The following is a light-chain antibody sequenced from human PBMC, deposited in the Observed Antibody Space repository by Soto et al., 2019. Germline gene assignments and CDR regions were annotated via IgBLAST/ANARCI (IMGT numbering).Light chain of an antibody. CDR3: AAWDDSLSGWV. CDR2: RTN. Sequence: QSVLPQPPSASGTPGQRVTISCSGSSSNIGSNYVYWYQQLPGTAPKLLIYRTNQRPSGVPDRFSGSGSGTSASLAISGLGSEDEAEYYCAAWDDSLSGWVFGGGTKVTVL. J-gene: IGLJ3*02. CDR1: SSNIGSNY. V-gene: IGLV1-47*01.